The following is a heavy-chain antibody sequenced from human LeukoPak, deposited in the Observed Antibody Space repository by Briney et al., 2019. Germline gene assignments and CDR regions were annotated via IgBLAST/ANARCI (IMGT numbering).Heavy chain of an antibody. CDR1: GLTFSNSD. Sequence: GGSLRLSCTTSGLTFSNSDMTWVRQAPGKGLEWVSSITTTSSYIYYADSVRGRFTVSRDNARNSLYLQMGSLRPEDTAVYYCARSGCPGGSCYLRYSWLDLWGRGTLVTVSS. D-gene: IGHD2-15*01. V-gene: IGHV3-21*01. CDR3: ARSGCPGGSCYLRYSWLDL. J-gene: IGHJ5*02. CDR2: ITTTSSYI.